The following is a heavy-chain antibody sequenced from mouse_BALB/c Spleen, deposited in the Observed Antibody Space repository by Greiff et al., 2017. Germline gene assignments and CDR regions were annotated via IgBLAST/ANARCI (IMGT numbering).Heavy chain of an antibody. CDR2: ISSGGSYT. D-gene: IGHD3-2*01. J-gene: IGHJ4*01. V-gene: IGHV5-6*01. CDR1: GFTFSSYG. Sequence: EVKLMESGGDLVKPGGSLKLSCAASGFTFSSYGMSWVRQTPDKRLEWVATISSGGSYTYYPDSVKGRFTISRDNAKNTLYLQMSSLKSEDTAMYYCARLDSSGYDYWGQGTSVTVSS. CDR3: ARLDSSGYDY.